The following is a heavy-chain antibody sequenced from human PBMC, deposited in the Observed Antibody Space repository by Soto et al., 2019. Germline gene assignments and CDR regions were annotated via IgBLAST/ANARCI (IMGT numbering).Heavy chain of an antibody. CDR2: IIPIFGTA. J-gene: IGHJ5*02. Sequence: ASVKVSCKASGGTFSSYAISWVRQAPGQGLEWMGGIIPIFGTANYAQKFQGRVTITADESTSTAYMELSSLRSEDTAVYYCARDRIVVVPAGYYNWFDPWGQGTLVTVSS. CDR3: ARDRIVVVPAGYYNWFDP. V-gene: IGHV1-69*13. D-gene: IGHD2-2*01. CDR1: GGTFSSYA.